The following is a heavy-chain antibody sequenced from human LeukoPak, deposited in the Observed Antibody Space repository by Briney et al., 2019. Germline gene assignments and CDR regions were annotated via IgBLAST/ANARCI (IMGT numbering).Heavy chain of an antibody. D-gene: IGHD6-13*01. CDR1: GFTFDDYA. CDR2: ISWNSGSI. Sequence: GGSLRLSCAASGFTFDDYAMHWVRQAPGKGLEWVSGISWNSGSIGYADSVKGRFTISRDKAKNSLYLQMNSLRAEDTALYYCAKDIGSNHYYYGMDVWGQGTTVTVSS. CDR3: AKDIGSNHYYYGMDV. J-gene: IGHJ6*02. V-gene: IGHV3-9*01.